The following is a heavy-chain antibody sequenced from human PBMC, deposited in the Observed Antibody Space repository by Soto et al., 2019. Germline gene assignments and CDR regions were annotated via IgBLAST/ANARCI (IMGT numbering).Heavy chain of an antibody. CDR1: GGTFSSYA. J-gene: IGHJ6*02. CDR2: IIPIFGTA. V-gene: IGHV1-69*12. CDR3: VLNRLPMTTVKIYHYYYGMDV. D-gene: IGHD4-4*01. Sequence: QVQLVQSGAEVKKPGSSVKVSCKASGGTFSSYAISWVRQAPGQGLEWMGGIIPIFGTANYAQKFQGRVTITAEETTRTAYMELSSLRTEDTAVYYCVLNRLPMTTVKIYHYYYGMDVWGQGTTVTVSS.